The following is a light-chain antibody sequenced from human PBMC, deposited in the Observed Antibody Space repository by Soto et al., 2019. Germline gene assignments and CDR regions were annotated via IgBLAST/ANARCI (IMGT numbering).Light chain of an antibody. CDR2: EVT. Sequence: QSVLTQPPSASGSPGQSVTISCTGTGSDVGGYNYVSWYQQHPGKAPKLMIYEVTKRPSGVPDRFSGSKSDNTASLTVSGLQAEDEADYYCSSYAGSNFVVFGGGTQLTVL. CDR1: GSDVGGYNY. J-gene: IGLJ2*01. CDR3: SSYAGSNFVV. V-gene: IGLV2-8*01.